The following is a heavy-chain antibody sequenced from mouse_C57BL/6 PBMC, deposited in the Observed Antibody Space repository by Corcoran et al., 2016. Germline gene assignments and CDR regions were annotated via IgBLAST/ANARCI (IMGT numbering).Heavy chain of an antibody. CDR1: GYTFTTYG. V-gene: IGHV9-3*01. Sequence: QIQLVQSGPELKKPGETVKISCKASGYTFTTYGMSWVKQAPGKGLKWMGWINTYSGVPTYADDFKGRFAFSLETSASTAYLQINNLKNEDTATYCCARWRVAQYYYAMDYWGQGTSVTVSS. J-gene: IGHJ4*01. CDR2: INTYSGVP. CDR3: ARWRVAQYYYAMDY.